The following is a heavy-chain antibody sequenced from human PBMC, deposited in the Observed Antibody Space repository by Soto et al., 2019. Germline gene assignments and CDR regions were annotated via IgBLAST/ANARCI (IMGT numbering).Heavy chain of an antibody. J-gene: IGHJ6*02. V-gene: IGHV3-21*01. D-gene: IGHD2-2*01. CDR2: ISSSSSATYI. CDR1: GFSFSTYS. CDR3: ARQGTSTKYYTMDV. Sequence: PGGSLRLSCAGSGFSFSTYSMDWARQAPGKGLEWVSSISSSSSATYINYADSVKGRFTISRDNARNSLYLQMNSLRPEDTAVYYCARQGTSTKYYTMDVWGQGTTGTV.